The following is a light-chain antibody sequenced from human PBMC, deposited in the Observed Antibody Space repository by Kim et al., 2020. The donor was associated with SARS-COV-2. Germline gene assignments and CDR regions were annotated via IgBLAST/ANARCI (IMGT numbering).Light chain of an antibody. CDR3: QQYGSSPWT. Sequence: LSPGKRPTLSCRASQSVSSSYLAWYQQKPGQAPRLLIYGASSRATGIPDRFSGSGSGTDFTLTISRLEPEDFAVYYCQQYGSSPWTFGQGTKLEI. V-gene: IGKV3-20*01. J-gene: IGKJ1*01. CDR2: GAS. CDR1: QSVSSSY.